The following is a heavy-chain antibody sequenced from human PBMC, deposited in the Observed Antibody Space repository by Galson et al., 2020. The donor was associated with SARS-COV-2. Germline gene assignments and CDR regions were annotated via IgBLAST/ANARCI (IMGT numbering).Heavy chain of an antibody. CDR1: GGSISSGSYY. Sequence: SETLSLTCTVSGGSISSGSYYWSWIRQHPGKGLEWIGYIHNSGSTYYNPSLKSLVTISVDTSKNQFSLKLSSVTAADTAVYYCARLWDYDSSGYPDAFDIWGQGTRVTVSS. CDR2: IHNSGST. J-gene: IGHJ3*02. V-gene: IGHV4-31*01. CDR3: ARLWDYDSSGYPDAFDI. D-gene: IGHD3-22*01.